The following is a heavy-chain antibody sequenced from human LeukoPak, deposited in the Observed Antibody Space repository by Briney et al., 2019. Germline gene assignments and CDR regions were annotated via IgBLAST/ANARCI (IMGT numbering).Heavy chain of an antibody. J-gene: IGHJ4*02. CDR2: IYYSGST. CDR3: ARSGIAGYFDY. CDR1: GGSISSSRYY. Sequence: TSETLSLTCTVSGGSISSSRYYWGWIRQPPGKGLEWIGSIYYSGSTYYNPSLKSRVTISVDTSKNQFSLKLSSVTAADTAVYYCARSGIAGYFDYWGQGTLVTVSS. V-gene: IGHV4-39*01. D-gene: IGHD6-13*01.